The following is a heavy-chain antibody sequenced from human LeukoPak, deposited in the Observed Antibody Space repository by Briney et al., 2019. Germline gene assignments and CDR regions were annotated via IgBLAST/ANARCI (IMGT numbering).Heavy chain of an antibody. D-gene: IGHD6-6*01. Sequence: SETLSLTCTVSGGSISSSTYYWGWIRQPPGKGLEWIGSIYYSGSTYYNPSLKSRVTISVDTSKNHFSLNLSPVTAADTAVYYCARQSRGSSSSRDYFDYWGQGTLVTVSS. CDR2: IYYSGST. CDR3: ARQSRGSSSSRDYFDY. J-gene: IGHJ4*02. V-gene: IGHV4-39*01. CDR1: GGSISSSTYY.